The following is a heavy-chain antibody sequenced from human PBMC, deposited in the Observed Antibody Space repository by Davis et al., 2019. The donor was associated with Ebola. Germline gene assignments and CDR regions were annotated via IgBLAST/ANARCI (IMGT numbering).Heavy chain of an antibody. V-gene: IGHV3-7*01. J-gene: IGHJ4*02. Sequence: PGGSLRLSCAASGFTFRSYWMSWVRQAPGKGLEWVAKIKEDGSEKLEVDSVKGRFTISRDNAKNSLYLQMNSLRAEDTAVYYCAIYSRAPDDWGQGTLVTVSS. CDR1: GFTFRSYW. CDR2: IKEDGSEK. CDR3: AIYSRAPDD. D-gene: IGHD5-18*01.